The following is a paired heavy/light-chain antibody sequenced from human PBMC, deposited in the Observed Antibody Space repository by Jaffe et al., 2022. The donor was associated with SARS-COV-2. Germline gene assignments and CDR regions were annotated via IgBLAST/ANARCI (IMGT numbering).Light chain of an antibody. V-gene: IGLV1-40*01. Sequence: QSVLTQPPSVSGAPGQRVIISCTGSSSNIGAGYDVHWYQHLPGTAPKLLIYGNYNRPSGVPDRFSGSKSGTSASLAITGLQAEDEADYFCQSYDSSLSGLFGGGTKLTVL. J-gene: IGLJ2*01. CDR3: QSYDSSLSGL. CDR1: SSNIGAGYD. CDR2: GNY.
Heavy chain of an antibody. CDR3: ARGYSGYESGLDI. D-gene: IGHD5-12*01. V-gene: IGHV3-9*01. J-gene: IGHJ3*02. CDR1: GFTFHDYA. Sequence: EVQLVESGGGLVQPGRSLRLSCVASGFTFHDYAIHWVRQAPGKGLEWVSGISRNRNSIGYADSVEGRFTISRDNAKNSLYLQMNSLRPEDTALYYCARGYSGYESGLDIWGQGTQVTVSS. CDR2: ISRNRNSI.